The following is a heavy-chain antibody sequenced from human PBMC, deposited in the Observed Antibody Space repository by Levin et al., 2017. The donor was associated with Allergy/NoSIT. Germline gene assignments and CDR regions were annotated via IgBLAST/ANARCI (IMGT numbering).Heavy chain of an antibody. Sequence: TSSETLSLTCTVSGGSISSYYWSWIRQPPGKGLEWIGYVYYSGGTDYNPSLKSRVNLSVDLSRNRFSLRLSSVTAADTAVYFCARGSGSYRRDFHIWGQGTMVTVSS. J-gene: IGHJ3*02. CDR3: ARGSGSYRRDFHI. D-gene: IGHD1-26*01. V-gene: IGHV4-59*01. CDR2: VYYSGGT. CDR1: GGSISSYY.